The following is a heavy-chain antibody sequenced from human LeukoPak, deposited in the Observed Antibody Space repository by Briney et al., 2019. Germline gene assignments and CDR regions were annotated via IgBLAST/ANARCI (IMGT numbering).Heavy chain of an antibody. CDR1: GVSISSYY. CDR2: IYYSGTT. J-gene: IGHJ5*02. Sequence: SETLSLTCSVSGVSISSYYWGWIRRPPGKGLEWIASIYYSGTTHYNPALKSRVTMSVDTSKNQFSLKLSAVTAADTAVYYCARQFHGSGYVDDLWGQGTLVTVSS. D-gene: IGHD5-12*01. CDR3: ARQFHGSGYVDDL. V-gene: IGHV4-39*01.